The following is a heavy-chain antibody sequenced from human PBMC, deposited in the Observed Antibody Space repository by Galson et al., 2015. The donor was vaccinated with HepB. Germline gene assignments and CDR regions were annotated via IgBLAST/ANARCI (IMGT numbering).Heavy chain of an antibody. CDR2: INPNSGGT. D-gene: IGHD2-8*02. CDR1: GYTFTDYY. V-gene: IGHV1-2*06. CDR3: ALAVVLADYSFDI. Sequence: SVKVSCKASGYTFTDYYMHWVRQAPGQGLEWMGRINPNSGGTYYAQKFQGRVTMTRDTSISTAYMELSRLRSDDTALYYCALAVVLADYSFDIWGQGTMVTVSS. J-gene: IGHJ3*02.